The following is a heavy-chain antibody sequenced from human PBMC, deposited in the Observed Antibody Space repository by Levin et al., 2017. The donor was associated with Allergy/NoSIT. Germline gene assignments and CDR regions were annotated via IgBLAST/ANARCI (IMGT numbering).Heavy chain of an antibody. CDR2: ISPNSGGT. Sequence: ASVKVSCKASGYTFTGYYMHWVRQAPGQGLEWMGWISPNSGGTNYAQKFQGWVTMTRDTSISTAYMELSRLRSDDTAVYYCARGGTRGYCSGGSCHDHYYYGMDVWGQGTTVTVSS. D-gene: IGHD2-15*01. CDR1: GYTFTGYY. J-gene: IGHJ6*02. V-gene: IGHV1-2*04. CDR3: ARGGTRGYCSGGSCHDHYYYGMDV.